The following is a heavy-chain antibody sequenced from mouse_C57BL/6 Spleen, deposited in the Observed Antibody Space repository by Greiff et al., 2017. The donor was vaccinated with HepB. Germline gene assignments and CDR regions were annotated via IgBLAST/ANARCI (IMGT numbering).Heavy chain of an antibody. V-gene: IGHV5-17*01. D-gene: IGHD2-4*01. CDR3: ARGDYDWFAY. Sequence: EVMLVESGGGLVKPGGSLKLSCAASGFTFSDYGMHWVRQAPEKGLEWVAYISSGSSTIYYADTVKGRFTISRDNAKNTLFLQMTSLRSEDTAMYYCARGDYDWFAYWGQGTLVTVSA. CDR1: GFTFSDYG. CDR2: ISSGSSTI. J-gene: IGHJ3*01.